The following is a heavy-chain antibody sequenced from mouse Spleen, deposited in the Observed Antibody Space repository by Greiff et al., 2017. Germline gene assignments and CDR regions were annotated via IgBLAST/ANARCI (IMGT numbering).Heavy chain of an antibody. CDR1: GFTFSSYA. J-gene: IGHJ2*01. V-gene: IGHV5-9*04. CDR3: ARGDYGNYDAVYFDY. D-gene: IGHD2-1*01. CDR2: ISSGGGNT. Sequence: EVKLVESGGGLVKLGGSLKLSCAASGFTFSSYAMSWVRQTPEKRLEWVATISSGGGNTYYPDSVKGRFTISRDNAKNTLYLQMSSLKSEDTAMYYCARGDYGNYDAVYFDYWGQGTTLTVSS.